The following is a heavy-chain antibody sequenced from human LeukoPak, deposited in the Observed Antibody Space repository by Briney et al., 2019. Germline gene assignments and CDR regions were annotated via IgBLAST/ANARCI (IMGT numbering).Heavy chain of an antibody. V-gene: IGHV1-8*03. Sequence: ASVKVSCKASGYTFTSYDINWVRQATGQGLEWMGWMNPNSGNTGYAQKFQGRVTITRNTSISTAYMELSSLRSEDTAVYYCARGSRYCSGGSCYSFDYWGQGTLVTVSS. J-gene: IGHJ4*02. D-gene: IGHD2-15*01. CDR3: ARGSRYCSGGSCYSFDY. CDR1: GYTFTSYD. CDR2: MNPNSGNT.